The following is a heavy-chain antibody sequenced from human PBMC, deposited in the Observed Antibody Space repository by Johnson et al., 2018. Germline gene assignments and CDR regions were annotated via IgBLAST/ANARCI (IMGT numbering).Heavy chain of an antibody. D-gene: IGHD3-10*01. CDR1: GFTFSSYG. Sequence: QVQLVESGGGVVQPGRSLRLSCAASGFTFSSYGMHWVRQAPGKGLEWVAVIWYDGSNKYYADSVKGRFTISRDNSKNTLYLQMNSLGAEDTSGYYCARDSGGAFDIWGQGTMVTVSS. CDR3: ARDSGGAFDI. V-gene: IGHV3-33*01. J-gene: IGHJ3*02. CDR2: IWYDGSNK.